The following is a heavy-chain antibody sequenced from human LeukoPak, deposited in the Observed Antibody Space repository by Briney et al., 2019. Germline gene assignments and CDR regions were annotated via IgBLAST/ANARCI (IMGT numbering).Heavy chain of an antibody. CDR2: ISWNSGSI. CDR1: GFTFDDYA. V-gene: IGHV3-9*01. CDR3: AKDISSSSGCLDY. J-gene: IGHJ4*02. Sequence: PGGSLRLSCAASGFTFDDYAMHWVRQAPGKGLEWVSGISWNSGSIGYADSVKGRFTISRDNAKNSLYLQMNSLRAEDTALYYCAKDISSSSGCLDYWGQGTLVTVSS. D-gene: IGHD6-19*01.